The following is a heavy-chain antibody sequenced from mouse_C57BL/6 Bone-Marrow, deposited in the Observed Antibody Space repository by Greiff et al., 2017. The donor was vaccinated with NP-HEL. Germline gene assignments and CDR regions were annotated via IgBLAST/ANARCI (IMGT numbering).Heavy chain of an antibody. V-gene: IGHV10-1*01. Sequence: EVQLVESGGGLVQPKGSLKLSCAASGFSFNTYAMNWVRQAPGKGLEWVARIRSKSNNYATYYADSVKDRFTISRDDSESMLYLQMNNLKTEDTAMYYCVRHFHATVVDYAMDYWGQGTSVTVSS. CDR3: VRHFHATVVDYAMDY. CDR1: GFSFNTYA. CDR2: IRSKSNNYAT. J-gene: IGHJ4*01. D-gene: IGHD1-1*01.